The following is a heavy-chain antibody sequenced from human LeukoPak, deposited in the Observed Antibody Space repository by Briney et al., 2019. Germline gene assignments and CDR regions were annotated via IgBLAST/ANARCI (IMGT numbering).Heavy chain of an antibody. CDR1: GYSFTTYC. V-gene: IGHV5-51*01. CDR3: ARHQGGMDV. CDR2: ISPGDFDT. Sequence: GESLKISCKASGYSFTTYCVAWVRQMPGKGLEWMGMISPGDFDTRYTPSFKGQFTSSGDKSISTAYLQWSSLKASDTAIYYCARHQGGMDVWGQGTTVTVSS. J-gene: IGHJ6*02.